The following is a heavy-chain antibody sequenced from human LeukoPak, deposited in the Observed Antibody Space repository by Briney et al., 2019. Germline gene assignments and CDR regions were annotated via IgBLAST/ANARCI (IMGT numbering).Heavy chain of an antibody. CDR2: IRDKVHSYTT. J-gene: IGHJ4*02. V-gene: IGHV3-72*01. CDR3: ARHNADSSGPLEPFDY. D-gene: IGHD3-22*01. Sequence: GGSLRLSCAASGFTFSDHYMGWVRQAPGKGLEWVGRIRDKVHSYTTEYAGSGKSIFTISIDDSNNSLYLQMNSLKSEHTAVYYCARHNADSSGPLEPFDYWGQGTLVTVSS. CDR1: GFTFSDHY.